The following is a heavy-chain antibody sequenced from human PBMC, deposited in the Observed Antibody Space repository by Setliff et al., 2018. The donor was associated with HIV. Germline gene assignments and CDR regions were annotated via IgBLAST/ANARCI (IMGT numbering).Heavy chain of an antibody. CDR1: GGSFSGHY. J-gene: IGHJ4*02. CDR3: ARVPFTTGFDY. V-gene: IGHV4-34*01. Sequence: SETLSLTCAVYGGSFSGHYWNWFRQPPGKGLEWIGEINHSGSTNYKSSLKSRVTISVDTSKNHFSLKLSSVTAADTAVFYCARVPFTTGFDYWGQGILVTVSS. D-gene: IGHD3-3*01. CDR2: INHSGST.